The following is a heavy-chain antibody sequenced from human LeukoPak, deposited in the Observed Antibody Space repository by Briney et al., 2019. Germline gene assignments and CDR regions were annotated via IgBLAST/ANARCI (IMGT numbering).Heavy chain of an antibody. Sequence: PSDTLSLPCAVYGGSFRGYYWSWIRQPPAKGLEWMGEINHSGNTNYNPSLKSRVTISVDTSKNQFSLKLSSVTAADTAVYYCARGTVWGPPNAFDIWGQGTMVTVSS. CDR3: ARGTVWGPPNAFDI. CDR2: INHSGNT. J-gene: IGHJ3*02. D-gene: IGHD3-16*01. V-gene: IGHV4-34*01. CDR1: GGSFRGYY.